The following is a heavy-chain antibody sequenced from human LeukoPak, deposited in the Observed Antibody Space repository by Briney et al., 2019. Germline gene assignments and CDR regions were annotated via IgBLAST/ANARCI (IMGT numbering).Heavy chain of an antibody. CDR1: GYTFTGYY. CDR3: ARPNWNDEPTAFDI. J-gene: IGHJ3*02. D-gene: IGHD1-1*01. V-gene: IGHV1-2*06. Sequence: ASVKVSCKASGYTFTGYYMHWVRQAPGQGLERMGRINPNSGGTNYAQKFQGRVTMTRDTSISTAYMELSRLRSDDTAVYYCARPNWNDEPTAFDIWGQGTMVTVSS. CDR2: INPNSGGT.